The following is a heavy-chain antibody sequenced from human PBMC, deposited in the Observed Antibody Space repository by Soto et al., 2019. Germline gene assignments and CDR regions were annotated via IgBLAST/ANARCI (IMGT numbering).Heavy chain of an antibody. Sequence: GGSLRLSCAASGFTFSSYGMHWVRQAPGKGLEWVAVISYDGSNKYYADSVKGRFTISRDNSKNTLYLQMNSLRAEDTAVYYCAKDGGSTSLAFDYWGQGTLVTVSS. V-gene: IGHV3-30*18. CDR3: AKDGGSTSLAFDY. CDR2: ISYDGSNK. D-gene: IGHD2-2*01. CDR1: GFTFSSYG. J-gene: IGHJ4*02.